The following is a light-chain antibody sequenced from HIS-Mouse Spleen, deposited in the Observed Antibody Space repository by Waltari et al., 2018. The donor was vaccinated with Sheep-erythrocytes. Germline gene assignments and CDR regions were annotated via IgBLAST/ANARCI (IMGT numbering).Light chain of an antibody. V-gene: IGKV1-13*02. Sequence: AIQLTQSPSSLSASVGDRVTITFRASQGISSALAWYQQKPGKTPKLLIYDASSLESGVPSRFSGSGSGTDFTLTISSLQPEDFATYYCQQFNSHPMYTFGQGTKLEIK. CDR2: DAS. CDR1: QGISSA. J-gene: IGKJ2*01. CDR3: QQFNSHPMYT.